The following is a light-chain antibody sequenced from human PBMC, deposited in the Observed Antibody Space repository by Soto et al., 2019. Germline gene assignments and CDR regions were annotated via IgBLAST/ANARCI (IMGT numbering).Light chain of an antibody. CDR1: QGVSSY. CDR3: QQYGSSRT. J-gene: IGKJ1*01. V-gene: IGKV3D-11*01. Sequence: EIVLTQSPATLSLYPGERATLSCRASQGVSSYLAWYQQKPGQAPRLLIYDASNRATGIPARFSGSGPGTDFTLTISSLEPEDFGVYYCQQYGSSRTFGQGTKVDIK. CDR2: DAS.